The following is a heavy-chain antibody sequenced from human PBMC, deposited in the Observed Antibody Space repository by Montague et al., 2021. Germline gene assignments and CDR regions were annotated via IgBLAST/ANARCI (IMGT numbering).Heavy chain of an antibody. CDR2: IYYSGNS. D-gene: IGHD6-13*01. CDR3: ARVFSSWYVGWFDP. Sequence: ETLSLTCTVSGASITSNIYYWGWIRQSPGKGLEWIGSIYYSGNSFYQPSLKSRITMAVDTSKNQFSLTLSSVTAADTAIYYCARVFSSWYVGWFDPWGQGTLVTVSS. V-gene: IGHV4-39*07. CDR1: GASITSNIYY. J-gene: IGHJ5*02.